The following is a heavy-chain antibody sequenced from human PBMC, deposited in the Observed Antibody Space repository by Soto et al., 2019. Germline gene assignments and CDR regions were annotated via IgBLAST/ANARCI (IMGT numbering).Heavy chain of an antibody. Sequence: GSLRLSCAASGFTFSSYAMSWVRQAPGKGLEWVSAISGSGGSTYYADSVKGRFTISRDNSKNTLYLQMNSLRAEDTAVYYCAKSGAARPNGYYYYYYMDVWGKGTTVTVSS. CDR1: GFTFSSYA. J-gene: IGHJ6*03. D-gene: IGHD6-6*01. CDR2: ISGSGGST. V-gene: IGHV3-23*01. CDR3: AKSGAARPNGYYYYYYMDV.